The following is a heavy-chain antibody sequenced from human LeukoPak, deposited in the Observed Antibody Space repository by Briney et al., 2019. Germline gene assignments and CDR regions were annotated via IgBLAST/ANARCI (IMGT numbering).Heavy chain of an antibody. CDR3: ARSIAVAGRRYNWFDP. CDR1: GYTFTSYG. CDR2: ISAYNGST. Sequence: ASVKVSCKASGYTFTSYGISWVRQAPGQGLEWMGWISAYNGSTNYAQKLQGRVTMTTDTSTSTAYMELRSLRSDDTAVYYCARSIAVAGRRYNWFDPWGQGTLVTVSS. V-gene: IGHV1-18*01. D-gene: IGHD6-19*01. J-gene: IGHJ5*02.